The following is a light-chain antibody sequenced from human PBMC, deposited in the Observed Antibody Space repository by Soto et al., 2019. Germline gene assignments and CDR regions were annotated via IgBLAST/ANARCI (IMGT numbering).Light chain of an antibody. CDR2: GAS. Sequence: EVVLTQSPGTLSLSPGERATLSCRASQTVKNNYLAWYQQKPGRAPRLLIFGASNRATGIPDRFSGSASGTDFTLTISGLEPEDFAVYYCQQYYTTPLTFGGGTKVDIK. CDR1: QTVKNNY. J-gene: IGKJ4*01. CDR3: QQYYTTPLT. V-gene: IGKV3-20*01.